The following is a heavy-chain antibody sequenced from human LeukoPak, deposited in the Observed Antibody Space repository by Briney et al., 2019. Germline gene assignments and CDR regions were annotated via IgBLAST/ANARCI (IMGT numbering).Heavy chain of an antibody. J-gene: IGHJ3*01. CDR3: ARGLEYYDYVWGSYRFDVFDV. Sequence: GGSLRLSCAASGFTFSSYSINWVRQAPGKGLEWVSSISSSSSYIYYADSVKSRFTISRDNAKNSLYLQMNNLRAEDTAVYYCARGLEYYDYVWGSYRFDVFDVWGQGTMVTVSS. CDR1: GFTFSSYS. CDR2: ISSSSSYI. V-gene: IGHV3-21*01. D-gene: IGHD3-16*02.